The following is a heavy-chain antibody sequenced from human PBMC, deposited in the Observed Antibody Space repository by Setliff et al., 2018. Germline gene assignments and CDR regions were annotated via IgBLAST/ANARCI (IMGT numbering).Heavy chain of an antibody. D-gene: IGHD3-10*01. V-gene: IGHV3-74*01. Sequence: GGSLRLSCAASGFTFSSYAMSWVRQAPGKGLEWVSRINSDGSSTSYADSVKGRFTISRDNAKNSLYLQMNSLRAEDTAVYYCARDHVYGSQYYYYYYGMDVWGQGTTVTVSS. CDR3: ARDHVYGSQYYYYYYGMDV. J-gene: IGHJ6*02. CDR1: GFTFSSYA. CDR2: INSDGSST.